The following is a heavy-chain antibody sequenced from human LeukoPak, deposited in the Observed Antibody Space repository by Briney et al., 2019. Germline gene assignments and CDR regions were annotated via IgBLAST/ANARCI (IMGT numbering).Heavy chain of an antibody. Sequence: GGSLRLSCAASGFTFSSYEMNWVRQAPGKGLEWVSYISSSGSTIYYADSVKGRFTISRDNSKNTLYLQMNSLRAEDTAVYYCARGARKGDDYGGFFDYWGQGTLVTVSS. CDR1: GFTFSSYE. CDR3: ARGARKGDDYGGFFDY. J-gene: IGHJ4*02. V-gene: IGHV3-48*03. D-gene: IGHD4-23*01. CDR2: ISSSGSTI.